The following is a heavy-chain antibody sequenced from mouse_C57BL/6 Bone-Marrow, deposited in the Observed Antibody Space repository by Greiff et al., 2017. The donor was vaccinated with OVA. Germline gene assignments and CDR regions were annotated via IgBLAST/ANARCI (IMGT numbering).Heavy chain of an antibody. CDR3: ARSASYDAMDY. CDR1: GYTFTNYW. Sequence: QVQLQQSGAELVRPGTSVKMSCKASGYTFTNYWIGWAKQRPGHGLEWIGDIYPGGGYTNYNEKFKGKATLTADKSSSTSYMQFSSLTSEDSAIYYCARSASYDAMDYWGQGTSVTVSS. CDR2: IYPGGGYT. D-gene: IGHD6-1*01. J-gene: IGHJ4*01. V-gene: IGHV1-63*01.